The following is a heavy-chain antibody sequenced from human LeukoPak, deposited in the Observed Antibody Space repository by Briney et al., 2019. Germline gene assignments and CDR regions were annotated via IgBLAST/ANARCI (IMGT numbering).Heavy chain of an antibody. CDR1: GFTVSSNY. J-gene: IGHJ4*02. CDR2: ISGSSSYI. Sequence: PGGSLRLSCAASGFTVSSNYMSWVRQAPGKGLEWVSSISGSSSYIYYADSVQGRFTISRDNAKNSLYLQMNSLRVEDTAVYYCARGGGYCGGDCYGIDYWGQGTLVTVSS. V-gene: IGHV3-21*01. D-gene: IGHD2-21*01. CDR3: ARGGGYCGGDCYGIDY.